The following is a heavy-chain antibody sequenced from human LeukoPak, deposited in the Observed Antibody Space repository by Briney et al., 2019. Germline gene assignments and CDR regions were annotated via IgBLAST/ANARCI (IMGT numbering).Heavy chain of an antibody. CDR3: ARYRRYCSGGSCRVHYFDY. D-gene: IGHD2-15*01. CDR2: IIPILGIA. V-gene: IGHV1-69*04. J-gene: IGHJ4*02. Sequence: SVKVSCKASGGTFSSCAISWVRQAPGQGLEWMGRIIPILGIANYAQKFQGRVTITADKSTSTAYMELSSLRSEDTAVYYCARYRRYCSGGSCRVHYFDYWGQGTLVTVSS. CDR1: GGTFSSCA.